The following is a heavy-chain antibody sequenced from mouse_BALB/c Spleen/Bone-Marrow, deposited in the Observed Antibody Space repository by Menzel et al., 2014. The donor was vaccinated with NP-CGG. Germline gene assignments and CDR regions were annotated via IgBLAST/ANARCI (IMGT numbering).Heavy chain of an antibody. CDR1: GFKFKDTH. J-gene: IGHJ3*01. CDR3: SRGCGGTAWFAY. D-gene: IGHD1-1*02. V-gene: IGHV14-3*02. Sequence: EVMLVESGAELAKPGASVKLSRTASGFKFKDTHMHWVKQRPEQGLEWIGRIDPASGDTKYDPKFQGKAAITGDTSSNAAYLQLSSLTAEDAAVYCCSRGCGGTAWFAYWGQGTLVTVSA. CDR2: IDPASGDT.